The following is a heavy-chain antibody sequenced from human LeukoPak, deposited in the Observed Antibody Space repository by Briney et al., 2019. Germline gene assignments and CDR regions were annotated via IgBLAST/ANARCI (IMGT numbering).Heavy chain of an antibody. D-gene: IGHD3-10*01. CDR3: ARQNSRSFDY. CDR1: GGSISSSSYY. Sequence: SETLSLTCTVSGGSISSSSYYWGWIRQPPGKGLEWIGSIYYSGSTHYNPSLKSRVTISVDTSKNQFSLKLSSVTAADTAVYYCARQNSRSFDYWGQGTLVTVSS. V-gene: IGHV4-39*01. CDR2: IYYSGST. J-gene: IGHJ4*02.